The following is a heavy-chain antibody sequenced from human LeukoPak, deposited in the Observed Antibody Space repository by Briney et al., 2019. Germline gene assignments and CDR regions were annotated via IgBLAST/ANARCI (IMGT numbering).Heavy chain of an antibody. V-gene: IGHV3-33*01. J-gene: IGHJ4*02. Sequence: GRSLRLSCAASGFTFSSYGMHWVRQAPGKGLEWVAVIWYDGSNKYYADSVKGRFTISRDNSKNTLYLQMNSLRAEDTAVYYCARGGYDTLTGSLYYFDYWGQGTLVTVSS. CDR3: ARGGYDTLTGSLYYFDY. CDR1: GFTFSSYG. D-gene: IGHD3-9*01. CDR2: IWYDGSNK.